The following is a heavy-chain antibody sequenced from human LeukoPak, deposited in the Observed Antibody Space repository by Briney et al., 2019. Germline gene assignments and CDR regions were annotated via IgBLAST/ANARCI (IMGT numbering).Heavy chain of an antibody. D-gene: IGHD4-11*01. CDR3: ARDNDYSNYFNWFDP. Sequence: SETLSLTCTVSGGSISSSSYYWGWIRQPPGEGLEWIGSIYYSGSTYYNPSLKSRVTISVDTSKNQFSLKLSSVTAADTAVYYCARDNDYSNYFNWFDPWGQGTLVTVSS. J-gene: IGHJ5*02. CDR2: IYYSGST. V-gene: IGHV4-39*07. CDR1: GGSISSSSYY.